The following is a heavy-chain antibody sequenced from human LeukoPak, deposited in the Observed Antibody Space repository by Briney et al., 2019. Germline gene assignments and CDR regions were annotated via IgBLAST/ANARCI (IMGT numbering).Heavy chain of an antibody. D-gene: IGHD2/OR15-2a*01. J-gene: IGHJ5*02. CDR1: GGSVSSGSYY. CDR2: IYYSGST. Sequence: PSETLSLTCTVSGGSVSSGSYYWSWIRQPPGKGLEWIGYIYYSGSTNYNPSLRSRVSISVDTSKNQFSLKLSSVTAADTAVYYCAREISPLFDPWGQGTLVTVSS. V-gene: IGHV4-61*01. CDR3: AREISPLFDP.